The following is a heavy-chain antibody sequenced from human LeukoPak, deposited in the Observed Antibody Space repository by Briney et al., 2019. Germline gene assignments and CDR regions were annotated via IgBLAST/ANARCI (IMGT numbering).Heavy chain of an antibody. CDR1: GGSISSSSYY. V-gene: IGHV4-39*01. CDR3: ARHLISTGYFDY. Sequence: PSETLSLTCTVSGGSISSSSYYWGWIRQPPGKGLEWIGSIYYSGSTYYNPSLKSRVTISVDTSKNQFSLKLSSVTAADTAVYYCARHLISTGYFDYRGQGTLVTVSS. CDR2: IYYSGST. J-gene: IGHJ4*02. D-gene: IGHD2-8*02.